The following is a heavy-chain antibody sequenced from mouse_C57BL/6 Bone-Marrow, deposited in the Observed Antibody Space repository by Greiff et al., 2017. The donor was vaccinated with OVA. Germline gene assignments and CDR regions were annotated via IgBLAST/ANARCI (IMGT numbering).Heavy chain of an antibody. J-gene: IGHJ2*01. D-gene: IGHD2-3*01. V-gene: IGHV1-26*01. CDR2: INPNNGGT. CDR1: GYTFTDYY. Sequence: VQLQQSGPELVKPGASVKISCKASGYTFTDYYMNWVKQSHGKSLEWIGDINPNNGGTSYNQKFKGKATLTVDKSSSTAYMELRSLTSEDSAVYYCARRDGYYDYFDYWGQGTTLTVSS. CDR3: ARRDGYYDYFDY.